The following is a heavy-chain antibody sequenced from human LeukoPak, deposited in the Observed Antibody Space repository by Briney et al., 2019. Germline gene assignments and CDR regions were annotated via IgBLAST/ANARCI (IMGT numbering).Heavy chain of an antibody. CDR1: GFTFISYA. Sequence: GGSLRLSCSAPGFTFISYAMHWVRQAPGKGLEYVSAISSNGGSTYYADSVKGRFTISRDNSKNTLYLQMSSLRAEDTAVYYCVKGQWGYCSGGSCYWFDPWGQGTLVTVSS. CDR3: VKGQWGYCSGGSCYWFDP. D-gene: IGHD2-15*01. V-gene: IGHV3-64D*06. CDR2: ISSNGGST. J-gene: IGHJ5*02.